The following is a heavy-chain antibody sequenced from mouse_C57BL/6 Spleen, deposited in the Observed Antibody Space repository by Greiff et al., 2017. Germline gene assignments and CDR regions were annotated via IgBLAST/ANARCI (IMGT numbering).Heavy chain of an antibody. CDR3: ARPPRGSSYVDYAMDY. D-gene: IGHD1-1*01. Sequence: DVKLVESGGGLVKPGGSLKLSCAASGFTFSSYTMSWVRQTPEKRLEWVATISGGGGNTYYPDSVKGRFTISRDNAKNTLYLQMSSLRSEDTALYYCARPPRGSSYVDYAMDYWGQGTSVTVSS. J-gene: IGHJ4*01. CDR2: ISGGGGNT. CDR1: GFTFSSYT. V-gene: IGHV5-9*01.